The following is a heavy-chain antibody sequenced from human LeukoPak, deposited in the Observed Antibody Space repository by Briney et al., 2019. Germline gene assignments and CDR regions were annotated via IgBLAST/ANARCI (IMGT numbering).Heavy chain of an antibody. CDR3: ARENGDYYRAFDI. D-gene: IGHD4-17*01. J-gene: IGHJ3*02. Sequence: PSETLSLTCTVSGASISSYYWTWIRQPAGKGLEWIGRIYTSGSTNYNPSLNSRVTMSVDTSKNQFSLNLTSVTAADTAVFYCARENGDYYRAFDIWGQGTMVTVSS. CDR1: GASISSYY. CDR2: IYTSGST. V-gene: IGHV4-4*07.